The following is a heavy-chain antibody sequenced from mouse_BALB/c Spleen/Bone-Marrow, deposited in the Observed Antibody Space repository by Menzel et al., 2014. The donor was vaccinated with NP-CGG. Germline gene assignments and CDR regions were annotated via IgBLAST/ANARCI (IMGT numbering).Heavy chain of an antibody. CDR1: GFDFSRYW. CDR3: ARLDYYGYLSY. D-gene: IGHD1-2*01. J-gene: IGHJ2*01. Sequence: EVQLVESGGGLVQPGGSLKLSCAASGFDFSRYWMSWVRQAPGKGLEWIGEINPDSSTINYTPSLKDKFIISRDNAKNTLYLRLNKVRSEDTALYYCARLDYYGYLSYWGKAPLSQSPQ. CDR2: INPDSSTI. V-gene: IGHV4-1*02.